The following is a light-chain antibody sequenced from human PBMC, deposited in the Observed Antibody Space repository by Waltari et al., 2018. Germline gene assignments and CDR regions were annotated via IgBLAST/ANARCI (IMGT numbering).Light chain of an antibody. CDR1: QSVNMR. CDR3: QQYNTYFT. Sequence: DIQMTQSSSTLSASVGDRVSITCRASQSVNMRLAWYQQKPGKAPKLLIYKTSSLESGVPFRFSGSGSGTEFTLTISSLQPDDFATYYCQQYNTYFTFGPGTKVDIK. CDR2: KTS. V-gene: IGKV1-5*03. J-gene: IGKJ3*01.